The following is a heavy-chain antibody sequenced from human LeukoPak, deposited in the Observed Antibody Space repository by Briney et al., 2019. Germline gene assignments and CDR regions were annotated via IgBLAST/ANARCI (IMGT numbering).Heavy chain of an antibody. CDR1: GGSFSGYY. Sequence: PSETLSLTWAVDGGSFSGYYWSWIRQPPGKGLEWIGEINHSGSTNYNPSLKSRVTISVDTSKNQFSLKLSSVNAPDTAVYYCARSARKQWLGPAEYFQHWGQGTLVTVSS. V-gene: IGHV4-34*01. J-gene: IGHJ1*01. CDR3: ARSARKQWLGPAEYFQH. D-gene: IGHD6-19*01. CDR2: INHSGST.